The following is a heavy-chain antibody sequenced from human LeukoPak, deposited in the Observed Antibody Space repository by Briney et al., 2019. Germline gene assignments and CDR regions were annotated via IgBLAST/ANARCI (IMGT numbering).Heavy chain of an antibody. V-gene: IGHV4-4*07. CDR2: IYTGGST. Sequence: PSETLSLTCTVSGGSISSYYWSWIRQPAGKGLEWIGRIYTGGSTNYNPSLKSRVTMSVDTSKNQFSLKLSSVTAADTAVYYCARDPGWYSSGWYFDYWGQGTLVTVSS. D-gene: IGHD6-19*01. CDR3: ARDPGWYSSGWYFDY. J-gene: IGHJ4*02. CDR1: GGSISSYY.